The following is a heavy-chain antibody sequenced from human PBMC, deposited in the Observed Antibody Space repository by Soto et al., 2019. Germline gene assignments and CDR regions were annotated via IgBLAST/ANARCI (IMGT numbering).Heavy chain of an antibody. CDR1: GVSINRGDYY. CDR3: AREGGDFVQVPYY. CDR2: IYYNGDT. D-gene: IGHD3-3*01. V-gene: IGHV4-30-4*01. Sequence: GRLQESGPQLVKPSQTLSLTCSVSGVSINRGDYYWSGIRLSPGRGLEWVGSIYYNGDTNYNPSHGSRVTMSVDTSKNQFFLDLLSVVAADTAVYFCAREGGDFVQVPYYWGQGTLITVSS. J-gene: IGHJ4*02.